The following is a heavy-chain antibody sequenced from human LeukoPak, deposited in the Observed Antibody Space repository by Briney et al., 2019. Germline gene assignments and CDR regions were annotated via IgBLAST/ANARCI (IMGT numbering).Heavy chain of an antibody. CDR3: ARGRDGYDYDY. V-gene: IGHV4-4*02. D-gene: IGHD5-24*01. J-gene: IGHJ4*02. CDR1: DGSISSSYW. CDR2: IYHSGST. Sequence: PSETLSLTCGVSDGSISSSYWWSWVRQSPGKGLEWIGEIYHSGSTNYNPSLKSRVTILVDTSKNQFSLKLSSVTAADTAVYYCARGRDGYDYDYWGQGTLVTVSS.